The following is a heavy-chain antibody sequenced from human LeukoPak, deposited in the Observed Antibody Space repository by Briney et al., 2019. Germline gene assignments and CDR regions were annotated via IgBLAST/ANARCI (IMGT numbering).Heavy chain of an antibody. CDR3: ARGPRPNWYYYDSSGYRDLDAFDI. CDR2: INPNSGGT. CDR1: GYTFTGYY. V-gene: IGHV1-2*06. J-gene: IGHJ3*02. Sequence: ASVKVSCKASGYTFTGYYMHWLRQAPGQGLEWMGRINPNSGGTNYALKFQGRVTMTRDTSISTAYMELSRLRSDDTAVYYCARGPRPNWYYYDSSGYRDLDAFDIWGQGTMVTVSS. D-gene: IGHD3-22*01.